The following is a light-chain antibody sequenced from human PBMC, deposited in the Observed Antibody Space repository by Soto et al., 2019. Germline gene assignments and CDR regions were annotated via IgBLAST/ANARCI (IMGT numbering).Light chain of an antibody. V-gene: IGKV3-11*01. J-gene: IGKJ5*01. CDR1: QSISSY. Sequence: EVVLTQSPDTLSLPPGERATLSCRASQSISSYLAWYQQRPGQAPRLLIYDASSRATGIPARFSGSGSGTDFTLTISSLEPEDFAVYYCQQHGISHITFGQGTRLEIK. CDR2: DAS. CDR3: QQHGISHIT.